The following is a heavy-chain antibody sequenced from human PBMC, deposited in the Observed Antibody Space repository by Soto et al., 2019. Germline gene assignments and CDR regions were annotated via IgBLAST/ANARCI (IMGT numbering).Heavy chain of an antibody. CDR3: ARTRYGEYDSFYYFYGMDV. CDR1: GFSLSTTGMC. V-gene: IGHV2-70*01. D-gene: IGHD4-17*01. Sequence: SGPTLVNPTQTLTLTCTFSGFSLSTTGMCVSWLRQPPGKALEWLALIDWDDDKYYNTSLKTRLTISKDTTKTQVVLRMTNMDPVDAATYYCARTRYGEYDSFYYFYGMDVWGQGTTVTVSS. CDR2: IDWDDDK. J-gene: IGHJ6*02.